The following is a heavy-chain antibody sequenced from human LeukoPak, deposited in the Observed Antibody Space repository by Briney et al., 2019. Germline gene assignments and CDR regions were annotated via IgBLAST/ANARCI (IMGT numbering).Heavy chain of an antibody. Sequence: GGSLRLSCAASGFTFSSYWMHWVRQAPGRGLVWVSRINTDGSSTSYADSVKGRFTISRDNAKNTLYLQMNSLRAEDTAVYYCARVTGHARYCSSTSCYAFDPGGQGTLVTVSS. CDR2: INTDGSST. CDR3: ARVTGHARYCSSTSCYAFDP. J-gene: IGHJ5*02. D-gene: IGHD2-2*01. CDR1: GFTFSSYW. V-gene: IGHV3-74*01.